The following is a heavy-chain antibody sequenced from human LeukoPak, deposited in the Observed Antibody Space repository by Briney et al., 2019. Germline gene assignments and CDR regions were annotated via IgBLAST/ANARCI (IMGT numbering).Heavy chain of an antibody. J-gene: IGHJ4*02. V-gene: IGHV3-21*01. CDR1: GFTFSSYS. Sequence: HGGSLRLSCAASGFTFSSYSMNWVRQAPGKGLEWVSSISSSNSYIYYADSVKGRFTISRDNAKNSLYLQMNSLRAEDTAVYYCARDQAPSGWYYFDYWGQGTLVTVSS. CDR2: ISSSNSYI. D-gene: IGHD6-19*01. CDR3: ARDQAPSGWYYFDY.